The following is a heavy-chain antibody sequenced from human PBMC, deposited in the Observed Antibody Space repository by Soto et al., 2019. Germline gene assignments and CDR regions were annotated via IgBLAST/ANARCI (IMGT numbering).Heavy chain of an antibody. CDR2: ISGSGGST. Sequence: EVQLLESGGGLVQPGGSLRLSCAASGFTFSSYAMSWVRQAPGKGLEWVSAISGSGGSTYYADSVKGRFTISRDNSKNTLYLQMNSLRAEDTAVYYCAKGIVDTMIVVVPCYFDYWGQGTLVTVSS. CDR3: AKGIVDTMIVVVPCYFDY. J-gene: IGHJ4*02. V-gene: IGHV3-23*01. CDR1: GFTFSSYA. D-gene: IGHD3-22*01.